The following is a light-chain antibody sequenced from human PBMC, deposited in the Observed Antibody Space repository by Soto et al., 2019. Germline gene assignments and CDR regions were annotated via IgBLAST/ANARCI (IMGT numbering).Light chain of an antibody. CDR2: GAS. V-gene: IGKV3-20*01. Sequence: EILLTQSPGTLSLSPGERATLSCRASQSVRNSYLAWYQQKPGQAPRLLIYGASGRATGIPDRFSGSGSGTDFMLTISRLEPEDFAAYYCQQYGSSPYTFGQGIKLEI. CDR1: QSVRNSY. J-gene: IGKJ2*01. CDR3: QQYGSSPYT.